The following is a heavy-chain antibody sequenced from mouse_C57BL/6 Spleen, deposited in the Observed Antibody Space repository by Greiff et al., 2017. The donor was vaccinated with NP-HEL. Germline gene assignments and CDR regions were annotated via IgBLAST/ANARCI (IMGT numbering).Heavy chain of an antibody. CDR2: IYPGDGDT. V-gene: IGHV1-80*01. D-gene: IGHD2-2*01. J-gene: IGHJ3*01. Sequence: VQLQESGAELVKPGASVKISCKASGYAFSSYWMNWVKQRPGKGLEWIGQIYPGDGDTNYNGKFKGKATLTADKSSSTAYMQLSSLTSEDSAVYFCARSTMVTKEAWFAYWGQGTLVTVSA. CDR3: ARSTMVTKEAWFAY. CDR1: GYAFSSYW.